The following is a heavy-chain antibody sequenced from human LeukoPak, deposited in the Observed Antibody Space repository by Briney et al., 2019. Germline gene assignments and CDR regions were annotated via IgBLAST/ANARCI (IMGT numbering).Heavy chain of an antibody. V-gene: IGHV3-23*01. CDR1: GFTVSSYY. CDR3: AKDRSGWYYFDY. CDR2: ISGSGGST. Sequence: GGSLRLSCAASGFTVSSYYMSWVRQAPGKGLEWVSAISGSGGSTYYADSVKGRFTISRDNSKNTLYLQMNSLRAEDTAVYYCAKDRSGWYYFDYWGQGTLVTVSS. J-gene: IGHJ4*02. D-gene: IGHD6-19*01.